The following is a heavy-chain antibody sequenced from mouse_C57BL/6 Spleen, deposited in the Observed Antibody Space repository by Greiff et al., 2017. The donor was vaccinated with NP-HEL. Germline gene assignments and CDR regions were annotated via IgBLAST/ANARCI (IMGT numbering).Heavy chain of an antibody. CDR1: GSQLTGIG. D-gene: IGHD2-1*01. V-gene: IGHV2-6-1*01. J-gene: IGHJ2*01. CDR2: IWSDGST. Sequence: VKVVDSGPGLGPPSQSLSITSTVPGSQLTGIGLPWFRRLPGKGLKWLVVIWSDGSTTYNSALKSRLSISKDNSKSQVFLKMNSLQTDDTAMYYCARHGNYSYFDYWGQGTTLTVSS. CDR3: ARHGNYSYFDY.